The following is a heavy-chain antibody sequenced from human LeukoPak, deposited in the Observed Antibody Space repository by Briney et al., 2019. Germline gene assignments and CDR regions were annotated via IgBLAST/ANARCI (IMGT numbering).Heavy chain of an antibody. CDR3: ASRKLGNDY. J-gene: IGHJ4*02. CDR2: IYHTGST. V-gene: IGHV4-59*01. CDR1: GGSISTNY. Sequence: SETLSLTCTVSGGSISTNYRSRIRHPPPKGLEWIGYIYHTGSTSYSPSLKSRVTISADTSQNQFSLKLSSVTAADTAVYYCASRKLGNDYWGQGTLVTVSS. D-gene: IGHD7-27*01.